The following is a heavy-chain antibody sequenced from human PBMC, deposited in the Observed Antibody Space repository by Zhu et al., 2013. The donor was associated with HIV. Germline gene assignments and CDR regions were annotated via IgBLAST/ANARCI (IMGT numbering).Heavy chain of an antibody. CDR2: INPYDGNI. Sequence: QVQLVQSGAEVKKPGASVKVSCKTSNYTFSTYGINWVRQAPGQGLEWMGWINPYDGNIKYSQKLQGRVTLTTDTSTSTAYMELRSLRSDDTAVYYCARVQWRSGTNSDFDSWGQGTLVTSPQ. V-gene: IGHV1-18*01. J-gene: IGHJ4*02. D-gene: IGHD6-19*01. CDR3: ARVQWRSGTNSDFDS. CDR1: NYTFSTYG.